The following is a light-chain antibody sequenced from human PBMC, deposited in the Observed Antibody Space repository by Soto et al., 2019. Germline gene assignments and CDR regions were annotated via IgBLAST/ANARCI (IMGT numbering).Light chain of an antibody. J-gene: IGKJ3*01. CDR3: QQYGSSPFT. Sequence: DNVLTQSPDTLSVSPGDRATLSCRASQSLSSNLAWYQQKPGQAPRLLIYGASTRATGIPARFSGSGSGTDFTLTISRLEPEDFAVYYCQQYGSSPFTFGPGTKVDIK. CDR2: GAS. CDR1: QSLSSN. V-gene: IGKV3-20*01.